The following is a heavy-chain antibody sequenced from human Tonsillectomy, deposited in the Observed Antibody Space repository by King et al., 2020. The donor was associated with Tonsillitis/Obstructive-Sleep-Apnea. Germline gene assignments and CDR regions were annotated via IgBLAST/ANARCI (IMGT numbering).Heavy chain of an antibody. V-gene: IGHV3-23*04. CDR3: AKAPDSLVATPEGFQH. Sequence: VQLVESVGGLVQPGGSLRLSCAASGFTFSSYAMSWVRQAPGKGLEWVSSISGSGGSTYYADSVKGRFTISRDNSKNTLYLQMNSRRAEDTAVYYCAKAPDSLVATPEGFQHWGQGNLVTVSS. CDR1: GFTFSSYA. CDR2: ISGSGGST. J-gene: IGHJ1*01. D-gene: IGHD5-12*01.